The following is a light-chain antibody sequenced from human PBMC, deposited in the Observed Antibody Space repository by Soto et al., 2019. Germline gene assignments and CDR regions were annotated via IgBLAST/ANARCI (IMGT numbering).Light chain of an antibody. V-gene: IGKV1-39*01. Sequence: DIQLTQSPSTLSASIGDRVVITCRASQTIDRWLAWYQQRPGKAPNLLISHASSLQSGVPSRFSGSGSGTDFTLTISSLQREDFATYYCQQSHITQYSFGQGTTLEIK. CDR2: HAS. CDR3: QQSHITQYS. CDR1: QTIDRW. J-gene: IGKJ2*03.